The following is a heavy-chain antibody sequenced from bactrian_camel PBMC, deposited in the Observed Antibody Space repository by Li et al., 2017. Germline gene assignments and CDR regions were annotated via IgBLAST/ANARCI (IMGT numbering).Heavy chain of an antibody. CDR2: IDNEGNT. D-gene: IGHD3*01. CDR1: GRTYSTYC. V-gene: IGHV3-3*01. CDR3: AAVYCGLSGGALEHDYHY. J-gene: IGHJ4*01. Sequence: HVQLVESGGGSVQAGGSLRLSCEMLGRTYSTYCMGWFRQAPEKERDGIAAIDNEGNTIYARFVKGRFTVSRDNAKRTLHLQMNSLKPEDTAMYYCAAVYCGLSGGALEHDYHYWGQGTQVTVS.